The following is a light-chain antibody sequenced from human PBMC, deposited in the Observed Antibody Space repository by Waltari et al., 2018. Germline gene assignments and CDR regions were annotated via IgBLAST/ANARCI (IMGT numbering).Light chain of an antibody. CDR3: SSYTSSSTRVV. Sequence: QSALTQPASVSGSPGQSITISCTGTSSDVGGYNYVSWYQQHPGKAPKLIIYDVSDRPSGVSNRFPGSKAGNTASLTISGLQAEDETDYYCSSYTSSSTRVVFGGGTKLTVL. CDR2: DVS. CDR1: SSDVGGYNY. J-gene: IGLJ2*01. V-gene: IGLV2-14*03.